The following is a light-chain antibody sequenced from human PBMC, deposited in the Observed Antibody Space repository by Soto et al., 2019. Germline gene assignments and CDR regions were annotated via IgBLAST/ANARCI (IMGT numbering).Light chain of an antibody. CDR3: QQSYSTGG. J-gene: IGKJ1*01. V-gene: IGKV1-39*01. CDR2: AAS. Sequence: DIQMTQSPSSLSASVGDRVTITCRASQSISNYLNWYQQKPGKAPKLLIYAASSLQSGVPSRFSGSGSGTYFTLTISSLQPEDFATYYCQQSYSTGGFGQGTKVEIK. CDR1: QSISNY.